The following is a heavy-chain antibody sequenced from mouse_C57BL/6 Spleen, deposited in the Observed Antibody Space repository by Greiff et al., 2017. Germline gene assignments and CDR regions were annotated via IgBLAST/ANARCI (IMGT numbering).Heavy chain of an antibody. Sequence: QVQLKQSGAELVRPGTSVKLSCKASGYTFTSYWMHWVKQRPGQGLEWIGVIDPSDSYTNYNQKFKGKATLTVDTSSSTAYMQLSSLTSEDSAVYYCARSSSGYYAMDYWGQGTSVTVSS. V-gene: IGHV1-59*01. CDR3: ARSSSGYYAMDY. CDR2: IDPSDSYT. CDR1: GYTFTSYW. J-gene: IGHJ4*01. D-gene: IGHD3-2*02.